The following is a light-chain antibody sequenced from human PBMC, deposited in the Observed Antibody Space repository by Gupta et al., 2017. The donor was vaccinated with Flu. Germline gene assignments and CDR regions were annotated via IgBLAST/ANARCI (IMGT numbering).Light chain of an antibody. V-gene: IGKV1-9*01. Sequence: DIQLTQSPSFLSASVGDRVTITCRASQDISDSLAWYQQKPGEAPKLLIYAASTLQSGVPSRFGGTGSGSEFTLTVSSLQPEDFATYFCQQVNYYPRTFGGGDQGGDQT. J-gene: IGKJ4*01. CDR3: QQVNYYPRT. CDR2: AAS. CDR1: QDISDS.